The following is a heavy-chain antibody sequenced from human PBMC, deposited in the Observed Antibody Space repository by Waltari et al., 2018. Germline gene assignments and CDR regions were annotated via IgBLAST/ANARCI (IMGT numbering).Heavy chain of an antibody. V-gene: IGHV3-48*04. D-gene: IGHD3-22*01. Sequence: EVQLVESGGGLVQPGGSLRLSCAASGFTFSSYSMNWVRQAPGKGLEWVSYISSSSSTLYYADSVKGRFTISRDNAKNSLYLQMNSLRAEDTAVYYCARDHDSSGSYNWFDPWGQGTLVTVSS. CDR1: GFTFSSYS. CDR2: ISSSSSTL. CDR3: ARDHDSSGSYNWFDP. J-gene: IGHJ5*02.